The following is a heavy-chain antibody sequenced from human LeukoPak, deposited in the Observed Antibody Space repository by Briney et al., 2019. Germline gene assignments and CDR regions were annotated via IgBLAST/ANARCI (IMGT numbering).Heavy chain of an antibody. CDR2: ISAYNGNT. D-gene: IGHD5-12*01. Sequence: ASVKVSCKASGDTFTSYGISWVRQAPGQGLEWMRWISAYNGNTNYAQKLQGRVTMTTDTSTSTAYMELRSLRSDDTAVYYCARAVATPRVYYYYYMDVWGKGTTVTISS. CDR3: ARAVATPRVYYYYYMDV. J-gene: IGHJ6*03. CDR1: GDTFTSYG. V-gene: IGHV1-18*01.